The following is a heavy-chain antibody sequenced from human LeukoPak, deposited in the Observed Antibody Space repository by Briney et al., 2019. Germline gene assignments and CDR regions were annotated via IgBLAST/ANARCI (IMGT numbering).Heavy chain of an antibody. D-gene: IGHD6-19*01. V-gene: IGHV4-59*01. CDR3: ARGGWSKDF. Sequence: SETLSLTSAVSGGSMNNMYWSWVRQPPGKGLEWIGYIHYSGNTNYSPSFKSRVILSVDTSKNQFSLKLSSVTAADTAVYYCARGGWSKDFWGHGTLVTVSS. CDR2: IHYSGNT. J-gene: IGHJ4*01. CDR1: GGSMNNMY.